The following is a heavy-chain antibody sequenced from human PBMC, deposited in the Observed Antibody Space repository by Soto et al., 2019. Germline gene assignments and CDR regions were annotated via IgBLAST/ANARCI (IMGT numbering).Heavy chain of an antibody. V-gene: IGHV1-2*02. D-gene: IGHD6-6*01. J-gene: IGHJ4*02. CDR1: GYSFTAYY. CDR3: TRDGGYSSSSGLLSY. Sequence: QVQLMQSGAEVRKPGASVKVSCKATGYSFTAYYTLWVRQAPGQGLEWLGWMNPNSGDSNYAQQFQGRVTMTRDTSISTAYMELRRLTFDDTAVYYCTRDGGYSSSSGLLSYWGQGTLVTVSS. CDR2: MNPNSGDS.